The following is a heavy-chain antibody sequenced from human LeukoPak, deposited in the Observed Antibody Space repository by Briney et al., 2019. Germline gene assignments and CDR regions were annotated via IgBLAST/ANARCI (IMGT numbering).Heavy chain of an antibody. CDR1: GFTFSSYG. CDR3: AKDRRRAVAGTDTRKTYFQH. J-gene: IGHJ1*01. D-gene: IGHD6-19*01. Sequence: PGGSLRLSCAASGFTFSSYGMHWVRQAPGKGLEWVSAISGSGGSTYYADSVKGRFTISRDNSKNTLYLQMNSLRAEDTAVYYCAKDRRRAVAGTDTRKTYFQHWGQGTLVTVSS. CDR2: ISGSGGST. V-gene: IGHV3-23*01.